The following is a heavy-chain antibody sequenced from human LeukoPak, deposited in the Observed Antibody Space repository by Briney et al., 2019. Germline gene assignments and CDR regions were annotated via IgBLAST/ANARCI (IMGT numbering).Heavy chain of an antibody. D-gene: IGHD6-13*01. Sequence: ASVKVSCKASGYTFTSYDINWARQATGQGLEWMGWMNPNSGNTGYAQKFQGRVTMTRNTSISTAYMELSSLRSEDTAVYYCARFIAAAGSYYFDYWGQGTLVTVSS. CDR2: MNPNSGNT. V-gene: IGHV1-8*01. J-gene: IGHJ4*02. CDR1: GYTFTSYD. CDR3: ARFIAAAGSYYFDY.